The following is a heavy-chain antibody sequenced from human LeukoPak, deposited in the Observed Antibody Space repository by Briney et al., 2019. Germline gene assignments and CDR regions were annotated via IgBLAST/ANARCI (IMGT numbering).Heavy chain of an antibody. V-gene: IGHV1-2*02. CDR2: INPNSGGT. D-gene: IGHD2-15*01. J-gene: IGHJ4*02. Sequence: GASVKVSCKASGYTFTGYYMHWVRQAPGQGLGWMGWINPNSGGTNYAQKFQGRVTMTRDTSISTAYMELSRLRSDDTAVYYCARPHRYCSGGSCYLGAWGQGTLVTVSS. CDR3: ARPHRYCSGGSCYLGA. CDR1: GYTFTGYY.